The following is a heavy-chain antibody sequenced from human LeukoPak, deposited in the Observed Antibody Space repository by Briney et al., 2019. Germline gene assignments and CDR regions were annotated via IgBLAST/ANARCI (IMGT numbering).Heavy chain of an antibody. CDR3: ARAGMVVATPGRY. CDR1: GFTFSSYG. Sequence: PGGSQRLSYAASGFTFSSYGLHWVRQARGKGLEGGAVIRYDGCNKYYADSVKGRFTISRDNSKNTLYLQMNSLRAEDTAVYYCARAGMVVATPGRYWGQGTLVTVSS. J-gene: IGHJ4*02. CDR2: IRYDGCNK. D-gene: IGHD1-26*01. V-gene: IGHV3-33*01.